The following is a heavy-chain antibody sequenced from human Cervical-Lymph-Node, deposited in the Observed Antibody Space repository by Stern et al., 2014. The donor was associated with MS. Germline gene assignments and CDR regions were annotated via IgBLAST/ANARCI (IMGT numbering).Heavy chain of an antibody. CDR2: MTPNDGNT. CDR3: ARAVRYQLLSEY. D-gene: IGHD1-7*01. CDR1: GYTFSNYD. J-gene: IGHJ4*02. V-gene: IGHV1-8*02. Sequence: QLVQSGAEVKSPGASVKVSCRASGYTFSNYDLTWVRQAPGQGPAWMEWMTPNDGNTGYAQQFRGRVAMPSDTSTTTAYMELSGLRSEDTAVYYCARAVRYQLLSEYWGQGTLVTVSS.